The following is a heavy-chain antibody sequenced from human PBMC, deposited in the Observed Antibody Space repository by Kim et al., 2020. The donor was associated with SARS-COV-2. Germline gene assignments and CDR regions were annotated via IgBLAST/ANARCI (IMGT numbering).Heavy chain of an antibody. Sequence: GGSLRLSCAASGFTFSSYAMSWVRQAPGKGLEWVSAISGSGGSTYYADSVKGRFTISRDNSKNTLYLQMNSLRAEDTAVYYCAKDLGYYGSGSYFYYYYGMDVWGQGTTVTVSS. CDR3: AKDLGYYGSGSYFYYYYGMDV. D-gene: IGHD3-10*01. J-gene: IGHJ6*02. CDR2: ISGSGGST. CDR1: GFTFSSYA. V-gene: IGHV3-23*01.